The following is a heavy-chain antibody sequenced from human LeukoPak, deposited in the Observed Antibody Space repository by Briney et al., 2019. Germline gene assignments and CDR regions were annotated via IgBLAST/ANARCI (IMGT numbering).Heavy chain of an antibody. D-gene: IGHD6-6*01. J-gene: IGHJ5*02. CDR2: MNPNSGNT. V-gene: IGHV1-8*03. Sequence: ASVKVSCKASGYTFTSYDINWVRQATGLGLEWMGWMNPNSGNTGYAQKFQGRVTITRNTSISTAYMELSSLRSEDTAVYYCARGKYSSSAWWFDPWGQGTLVTVSS. CDR3: ARGKYSSSAWWFDP. CDR1: GYTFTSYD.